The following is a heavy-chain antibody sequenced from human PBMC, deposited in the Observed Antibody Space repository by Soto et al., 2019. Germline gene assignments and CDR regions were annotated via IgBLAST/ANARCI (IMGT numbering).Heavy chain of an antibody. CDR1: GYSFINYW. V-gene: IGHV5-51*01. J-gene: IGHJ6*02. CDR3: ARRKGMATITRSYYYFGMDV. D-gene: IGHD5-12*01. CDR2: IYPGDSET. Sequence: PGESLKISCNGSGYSFINYWIGWVRQMPGKGLEWMGIIYPGDSETRYSPSFQGQVTISADKSISTAYLQWSSLKASDTAIYYCARRKGMATITRSYYYFGMDVWGQGTTVTVSS.